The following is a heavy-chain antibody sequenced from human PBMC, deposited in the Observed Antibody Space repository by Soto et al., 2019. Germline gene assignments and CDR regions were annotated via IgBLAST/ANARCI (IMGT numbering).Heavy chain of an antibody. Sequence: QVPVVQSGAEVKKPGASVKISCKASGYSFTTYAMHWVRQAPGQRLEGMAWINGGNGNTKYSQKFQDRVTITRDTSANIAYMELSSLRSEDSAVYYCARGKGMEENYYYHGMDVWGQGTTVSVSS. D-gene: IGHD1-1*01. CDR1: GYSFTTYA. CDR3: ARGKGMEENYYYHGMDV. V-gene: IGHV1-3*01. CDR2: INGGNGNT. J-gene: IGHJ6*02.